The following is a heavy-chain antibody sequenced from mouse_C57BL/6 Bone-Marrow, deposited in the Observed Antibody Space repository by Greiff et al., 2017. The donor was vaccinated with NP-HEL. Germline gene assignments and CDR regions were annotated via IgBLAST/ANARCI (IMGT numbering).Heavy chain of an antibody. CDR1: GYTFTSYW. Sequence: QVHVKQPGAELVKPGASVKLSCKASGYTFTSYWMHWVKQRPGRGLEWIGRIDPNSGGTKYNEKFKSKATLTVDKPSSTAYMQLSSLTSEDSAVYYCARNYYGSSPGWYFDVWGTGTTVTVSS. CDR2: IDPNSGGT. V-gene: IGHV1-72*01. D-gene: IGHD1-1*01. CDR3: ARNYYGSSPGWYFDV. J-gene: IGHJ1*03.